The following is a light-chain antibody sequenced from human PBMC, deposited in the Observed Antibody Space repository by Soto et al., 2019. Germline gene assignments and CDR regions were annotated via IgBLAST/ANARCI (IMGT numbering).Light chain of an antibody. J-gene: IGKJ4*01. Sequence: EIGMTQSPATQSMSTGERVTLSCRASQGVGSTLAWYRQQPGQAPRLLIYDAYIRATGVPARFSGSGSGTEFTLTISSLQSEDFALYHCQHYKTWPLSFGGGTKVDIK. V-gene: IGKV3-15*01. CDR2: DAY. CDR3: QHYKTWPLS. CDR1: QGVGST.